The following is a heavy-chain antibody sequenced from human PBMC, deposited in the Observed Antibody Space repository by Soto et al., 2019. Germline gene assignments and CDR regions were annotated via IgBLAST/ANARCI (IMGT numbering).Heavy chain of an antibody. V-gene: IGHV4-59*01. D-gene: IGHD6-19*01. J-gene: IGHJ4*02. Sequence: SETLSLTCPVSGGSISCSYWSWIRQSPGKGLEWLGYVYYTGSTNYSPSLRSRVSISVDTSKNEFSLRLSSVTAADTAVYFCARSVAVPGAHIDYWGQGTQVTVSS. CDR2: VYYTGST. CDR3: ARSVAVPGAHIDY. CDR1: GGSISCSY.